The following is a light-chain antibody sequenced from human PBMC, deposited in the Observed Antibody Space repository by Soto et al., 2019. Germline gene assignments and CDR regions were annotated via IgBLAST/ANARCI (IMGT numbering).Light chain of an antibody. V-gene: IGLV2-8*01. J-gene: IGLJ1*01. CDR1: KNDIGVYDF. Sequence: QSVLTQPPSPSGSPGQSVTISCTGTKNDIGVYDFVSWYQHHPGKAPRLIIYEVVQRPSGVPDRFSGSKSGNTASLTVSGLQAADEGDYFCKSYAGSNTYVFGSGTKLTVL. CDR3: KSYAGSNTYV. CDR2: EVV.